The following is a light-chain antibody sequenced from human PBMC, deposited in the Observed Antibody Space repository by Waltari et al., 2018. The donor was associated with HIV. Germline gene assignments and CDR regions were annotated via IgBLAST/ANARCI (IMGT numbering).Light chain of an antibody. CDR1: SSNIGNNY. Sequence: QFVLTQAPSVSAAPGQNVTISCSGSSSNIGNNYVSWYQHFPGTAPKLLIYDINNRPSGIPDRFSGSKSGTSATLAIAGLQTGDAADYYCGTWDSSLSVGLFGGGTKVTVL. CDR3: GTWDSSLSVGL. CDR2: DIN. V-gene: IGLV1-51*01. J-gene: IGLJ3*02.